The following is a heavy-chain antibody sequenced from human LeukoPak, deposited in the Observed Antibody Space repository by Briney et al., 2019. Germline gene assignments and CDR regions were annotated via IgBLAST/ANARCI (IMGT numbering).Heavy chain of an antibody. Sequence: GRSLRLSCAASGFTFSSYGMHWVRQAPGKGLEWVAVIWYDGSNNYYTDSVQGRFSISRDNSKNMLYLQMNSLRAEDTAVCYCARDLDSYGSYWGQGTLVTASS. J-gene: IGHJ4*02. CDR3: ARDLDSYGSY. D-gene: IGHD5-18*01. CDR2: IWYDGSNN. CDR1: GFTFSSYG. V-gene: IGHV3-33*01.